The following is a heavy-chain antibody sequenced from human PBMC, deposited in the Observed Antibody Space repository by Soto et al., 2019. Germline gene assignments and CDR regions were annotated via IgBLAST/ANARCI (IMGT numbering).Heavy chain of an antibody. CDR3: ASYSGGPFDY. Sequence: QVQLQESGPGLVKPSQTLSLTCTVSGGSISSGGYYWSWIRQHPGKGLEWIGYIYYSGSTYYNPSLKXXVXIXXDPSKIQFSLKLSSVTAADTAVYYCASYSGGPFDYWGQGTLVTVSS. CDR1: GGSISSGGYY. D-gene: IGHD2-21*01. CDR2: IYYSGST. J-gene: IGHJ4*02. V-gene: IGHV4-31*01.